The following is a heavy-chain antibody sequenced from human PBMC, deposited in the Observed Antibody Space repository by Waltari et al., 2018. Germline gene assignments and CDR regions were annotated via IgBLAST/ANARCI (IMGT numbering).Heavy chain of an antibody. CDR3: ARAVGGAARGYFGMDV. D-gene: IGHD1-26*01. CDR1: GYSFTSYD. Sequence: QEQLVQSEAEVKTPGAAVKVSCKASGYSFTSYDINWVRQAPGQGLEWMAWRKPNSGDTEYAHKFQGRVTVTTNPSMSTAYMELSSLRTDDTAVYFCARAVGGAARGYFGMDVWGHGTTVTVSS. V-gene: IGHV1-8*01. J-gene: IGHJ6*02. CDR2: RKPNSGDT.